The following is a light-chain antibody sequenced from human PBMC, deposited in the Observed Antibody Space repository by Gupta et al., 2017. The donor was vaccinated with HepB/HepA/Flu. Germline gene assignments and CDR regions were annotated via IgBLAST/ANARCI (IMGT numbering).Light chain of an antibody. J-gene: IGKJ1*01. Sequence: EIVMTQSPATLSVSPGERATLSCRASQSVSTNLAWYQQKPGQAPRLLIYGISTRATDVPARFSGSGSGTEFTLTISGLQSEDFAVYYGQQYNNGWTFGQGTKVEVE. V-gene: IGKV3-15*01. CDR2: GIS. CDR3: QQYNNGWT. CDR1: QSVSTN.